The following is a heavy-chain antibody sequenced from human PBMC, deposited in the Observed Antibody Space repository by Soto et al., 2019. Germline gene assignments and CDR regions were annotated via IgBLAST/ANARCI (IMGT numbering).Heavy chain of an antibody. CDR2: MNLFSGNA. V-gene: IGHV1-8*01. CDR3: TRGQGNH. Sequence: QVQLVQSGAEVKKPGASVRVSCKASGYTFSSYDIYWVRQATGQGLEWMGWMNLFSGNAVYTQKFQDRVTMTRDTSINTAYMEMSGLRSEDTAVYYCTRGQGNHWGQGSLVTVSS. CDR1: GYTFSSYD. J-gene: IGHJ4*02.